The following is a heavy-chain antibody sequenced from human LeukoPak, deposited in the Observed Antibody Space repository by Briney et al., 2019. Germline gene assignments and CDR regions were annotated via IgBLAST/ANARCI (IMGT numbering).Heavy chain of an antibody. D-gene: IGHD5-12*01. CDR1: GGSISSSSYY. CDR3: ASEDYGGYDFGFDY. V-gene: IGHV4-39*01. CDR2: IYYSGST. J-gene: IGHJ4*02. Sequence: SETLSLTCTVSGGSISSSSYYWGWIRQPPGKGLEWIGSIYYSGSTYYNPSLKSRVTISVDTSKNQFSLKLSSVTAADTAVYYCASEDYGGYDFGFDYWGQGTLVTVSS.